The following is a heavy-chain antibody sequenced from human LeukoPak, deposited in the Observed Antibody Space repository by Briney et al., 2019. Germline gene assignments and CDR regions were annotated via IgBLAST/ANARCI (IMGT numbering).Heavy chain of an antibody. J-gene: IGHJ5*01. Sequence: SETLSLTCTVSGGSISTYYWSWIRQPPGKRLEWIAYVYHSDTTNYNPSFNSRVTISVDSSKNQFSLNLRSVTQADTAVYYCARGSPSGYSYGFDSWGQGTLVRVS. CDR2: VYHSDTT. CDR1: GGSISTYY. D-gene: IGHD5-18*01. V-gene: IGHV4-59*01. CDR3: ARGSPSGYSYGFDS.